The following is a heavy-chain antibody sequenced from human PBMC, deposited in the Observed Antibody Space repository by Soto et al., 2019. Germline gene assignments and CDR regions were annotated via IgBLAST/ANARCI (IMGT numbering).Heavy chain of an antibody. CDR1: GFTFSSYA. CDR2: ISYDGSNK. J-gene: IGHJ5*02. Sequence: GGSLRLSCAASGFTFSSYAMHWVRQAPGKGLEWVAVISYDGSNKYYADSVKGQFTISRDNSKNTLYLQMNSLRAEDTAVYYCARDRAAGINGWFDPWGQGTLVTVSS. CDR3: ARDRAAGINGWFDP. D-gene: IGHD6-13*01. V-gene: IGHV3-30-3*01.